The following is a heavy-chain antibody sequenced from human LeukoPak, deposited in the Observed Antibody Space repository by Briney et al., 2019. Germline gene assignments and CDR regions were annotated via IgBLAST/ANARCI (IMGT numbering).Heavy chain of an antibody. CDR1: GGTFSSYA. Sequence: SVKVSCKASGGTFSSYAISWVRQAPGQGLEWMGRIIPILGIANYAQKFQGRVTITADKSTSTAYMELSSLRSEDTAVYYCARDAAVAAAGTDNDYWGQGTLVTVSP. D-gene: IGHD6-13*01. J-gene: IGHJ4*02. CDR3: ARDAAVAAAGTDNDY. CDR2: IIPILGIA. V-gene: IGHV1-69*04.